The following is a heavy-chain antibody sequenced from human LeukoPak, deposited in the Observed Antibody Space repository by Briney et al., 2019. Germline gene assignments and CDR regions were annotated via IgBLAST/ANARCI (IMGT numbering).Heavy chain of an antibody. Sequence: GGSLRLSCAASGFTVSSNYMSWVCQGPGKGLEWVSVIYTGGSTYYADSVEGRFTISRDNSKNTLYLQMNSLRAGDTAVYYCAMATWVGGLDYWGQGTLVTVSS. V-gene: IGHV3-66*01. CDR3: AMATWVGGLDY. CDR2: IYTGGST. CDR1: GFTVSSNY. D-gene: IGHD1-26*01. J-gene: IGHJ4*02.